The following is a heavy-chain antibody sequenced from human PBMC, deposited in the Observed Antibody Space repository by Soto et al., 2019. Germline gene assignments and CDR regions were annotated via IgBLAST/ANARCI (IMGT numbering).Heavy chain of an antibody. V-gene: IGHV4-61*01. CDR3: ARAYDSSGYYWGYFDY. CDR2: IYYSGST. J-gene: IGHJ4*02. CDR1: GGSVSSGSYY. Sequence: QVQLQESGPGLVKPSETLSLTCTVSGGSVSSGSYYWSWIRQPPGKGLEWIAYIYYSGSTIYKPSLKSRVTISVHTSKNQFSLKLSSVTAADTAVYYCARAYDSSGYYWGYFDYWGQGTLVTVSS. D-gene: IGHD3-22*01.